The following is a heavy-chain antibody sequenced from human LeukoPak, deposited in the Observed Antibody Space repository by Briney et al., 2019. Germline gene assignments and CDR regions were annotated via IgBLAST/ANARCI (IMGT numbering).Heavy chain of an antibody. CDR1: GDSVSSNSAA. CDR2: TCQRFKWYN. D-gene: IGHD2-15*01. Sequence: SQTLSLTCAISGDSVSSNSAAWNWIRQSPSRGLEWLGRTCQRFKWYNDYALSVKSRITINPDTSKNQFSLQLNSVTPEDTAVYYCAREDCSGGSCYGGFDCWGQGTLVTVSS. V-gene: IGHV6-1*01. J-gene: IGHJ4*02. CDR3: AREDCSGGSCYGGFDC.